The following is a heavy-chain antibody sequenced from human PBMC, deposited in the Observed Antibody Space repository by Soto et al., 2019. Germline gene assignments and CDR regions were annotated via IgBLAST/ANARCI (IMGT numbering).Heavy chain of an antibody. CDR3: ARDLNPRQEMVYALLGY. Sequence: EVQLVESGGGLVQPGGSLRLSCEASVFTFSSYSLNWVRQAPGTALEWVSYISGSSSMIYYADSVKRRFTISRDNVKYALYLQMNSLRAEDTAVYYCARDLNPRQEMVYALLGYWGQGTLVTVSS. CDR1: VFTFSSYS. J-gene: IGHJ4*02. V-gene: IGHV3-48*01. CDR2: ISGSSSMI. D-gene: IGHD2-8*01.